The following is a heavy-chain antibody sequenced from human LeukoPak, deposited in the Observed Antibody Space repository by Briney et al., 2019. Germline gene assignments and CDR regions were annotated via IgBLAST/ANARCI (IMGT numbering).Heavy chain of an antibody. CDR2: ISSSFSI. V-gene: IGHV3-21*01. CDR3: ARERRDGYNFIDY. Sequence: KAGGSLRLSCAASGFSFSSYSMNWVRQAPGKGLEWVSSISSSFSIRYADSVKGRFTISRDNAKNSLYLQLNSLRAEDTAVYYCARERRDGYNFIDYWGQGTLVTVSS. CDR1: GFSFSSYS. J-gene: IGHJ4*02. D-gene: IGHD5-24*01.